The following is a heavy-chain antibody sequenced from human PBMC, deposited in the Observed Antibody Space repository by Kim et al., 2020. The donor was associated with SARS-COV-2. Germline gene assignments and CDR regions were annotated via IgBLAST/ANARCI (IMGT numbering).Heavy chain of an antibody. CDR2: INSDGGTT. D-gene: IGHD1-26*01. J-gene: IGHJ4*02. CDR1: GFTFSSYW. CDR3: ASRRYTGTYYYFDY. Sequence: GGSLRLSCAASGFTFSSYWMHWVRQAPGKGLVWVSRINSDGGTTSYANSVKGRFTISRDNANSTLYLQMNSLRAEDTAVYYCASRRYTGTYYYFDYWRQGTLVTVSS. V-gene: IGHV3-74*01.